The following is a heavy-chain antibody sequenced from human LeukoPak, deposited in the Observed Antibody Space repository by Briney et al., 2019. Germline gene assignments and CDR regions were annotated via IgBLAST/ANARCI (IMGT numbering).Heavy chain of an antibody. Sequence: PGGSLRLSCAASGFTFSGHNMNWVRQVPGKGLVWVSRISTDGSTTTYADSVKGRFTISRDNAKNTLYLQMNSLRGEDTAVYYCAREYTGYDAYWGQGTLVTVSS. CDR1: GFTFSGHN. V-gene: IGHV3-74*01. CDR3: AREYTGYDAY. CDR2: ISTDGSTT. J-gene: IGHJ4*02. D-gene: IGHD5-12*01.